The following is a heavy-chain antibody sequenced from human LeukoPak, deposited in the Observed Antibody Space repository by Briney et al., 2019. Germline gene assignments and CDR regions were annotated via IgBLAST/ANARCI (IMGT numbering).Heavy chain of an antibody. CDR1: GYTFTSYD. CDR2: MNPNSGNT. D-gene: IGHD3-10*01. CDR3: ARGSYYYGSGSYYNRHYYYYMDV. J-gene: IGHJ6*03. Sequence: ASVKVSCKASGYTFTSYDINWVRQATGQGLEWMGWMNPNSGNTGYAQKFQGRVTMTRNTSISTAYMELSSLRSEDTAVYYCARGSYYYGSGSYYNRHYYYYMDVWGKGTTVTISS. V-gene: IGHV1-8*01.